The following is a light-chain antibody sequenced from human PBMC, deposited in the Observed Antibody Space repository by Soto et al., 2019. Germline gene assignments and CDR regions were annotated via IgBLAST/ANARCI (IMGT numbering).Light chain of an antibody. J-gene: IGKJ4*01. Sequence: DIQMTQSPSSLSASVGDRVTITCQASQGIGNYLTWYQQKPGKAPKLLIYEASNLETGVPSRFSGSGSGTDFTFTINSLQPEDIATYYYQQYDDLPFTFGGGTKVEIK. CDR3: QQYDDLPFT. CDR2: EAS. V-gene: IGKV1-33*01. CDR1: QGIGNY.